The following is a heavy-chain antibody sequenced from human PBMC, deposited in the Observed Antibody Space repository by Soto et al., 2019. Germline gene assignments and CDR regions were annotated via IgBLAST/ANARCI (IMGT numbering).Heavy chain of an antibody. CDR3: AKPYDYIWGSYRPPFPRQENQRAFDI. CDR1: GFTFSSYG. CDR2: ISYDGSNK. J-gene: IGHJ3*02. V-gene: IGHV3-30*18. Sequence: GGSLRLSCAASGFTFSSYGMHWVRQAPGKGLEWVAVISYDGSNKYYADSVKGRFTISRDNSKNTLYLQMNSLRAEDTAVYYCAKPYDYIWGSYRPPFPRQENQRAFDIWGQGTMVTVSS. D-gene: IGHD3-16*02.